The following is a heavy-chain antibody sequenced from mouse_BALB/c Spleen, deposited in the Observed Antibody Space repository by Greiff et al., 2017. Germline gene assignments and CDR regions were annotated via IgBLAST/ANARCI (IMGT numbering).Heavy chain of an antibody. Sequence: EVKLMESGGGLVKPGGSLKLSCAASGFAFSSYDMSWVRQTPEKRLEWVAYISSGGGSTYYPDTVKGRFTISRDNAKNTLYLQMSSLKSEDTAMYYCARLRLGAMDYWGQGTSVTVSS. V-gene: IGHV5-12-1*01. CDR1: GFAFSSYD. D-gene: IGHD1-2*01. CDR3: ARLRLGAMDY. CDR2: ISSGGGST. J-gene: IGHJ4*01.